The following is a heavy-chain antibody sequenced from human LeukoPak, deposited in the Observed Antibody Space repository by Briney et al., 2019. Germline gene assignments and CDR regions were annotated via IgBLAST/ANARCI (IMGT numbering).Heavy chain of an antibody. Sequence: SETLSLTCAVYGGSFSGYYWSWIRQHPGKGLEWIGYIYYSGSTYYNPSLKSRVTISVDTSKNQFSLKLSSVTAADTAVYYCARDVATMAGEAFDIWGQGTMVTVSS. D-gene: IGHD5-12*01. CDR2: IYYSGST. CDR1: GGSFSGYY. CDR3: ARDVATMAGEAFDI. J-gene: IGHJ3*02. V-gene: IGHV4-31*11.